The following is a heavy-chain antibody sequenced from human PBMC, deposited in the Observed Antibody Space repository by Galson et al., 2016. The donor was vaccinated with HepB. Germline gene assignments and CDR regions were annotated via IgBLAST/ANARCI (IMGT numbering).Heavy chain of an antibody. CDR3: AKDAILACGTGCYTDY. V-gene: IGHV3-53*01. Sequence: SLRLSCAASGITVSSNYMSWVRQAPGKGLEWVSVIYTGGNTYYSDSVKGRFTISRDNSKNTLYLQMNSLRAEDTAVYYCAKDAILACGTGCYTDYWGQGTLVTVSS. CDR1: GITVSSNY. CDR2: IYTGGNT. D-gene: IGHD2-2*02. J-gene: IGHJ4*02.